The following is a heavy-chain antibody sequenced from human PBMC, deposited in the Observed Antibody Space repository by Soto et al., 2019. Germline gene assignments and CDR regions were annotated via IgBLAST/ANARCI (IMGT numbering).Heavy chain of an antibody. CDR2: IWYDGSNK. D-gene: IGHD6-19*01. J-gene: IGHJ6*02. V-gene: IGHV3-33*01. Sequence: GGSLRLSCAASGFTFSSYGMHWVRQAPGKGLEWVAVIWYDGSNKYYADSVKGRFTISRDNSKNTLYLQMNSLRAEDTAVYYCMYPGAVAGTPAYYYGMDVWGQGTTVTVSS. CDR3: MYPGAVAGTPAYYYGMDV. CDR1: GFTFSSYG.